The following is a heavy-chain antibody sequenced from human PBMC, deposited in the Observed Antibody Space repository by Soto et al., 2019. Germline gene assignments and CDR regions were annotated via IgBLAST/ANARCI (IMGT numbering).Heavy chain of an antibody. V-gene: IGHV4-59*01. D-gene: IGHD3-10*01. Sequence: SETLSLTCTVSGGSISSYYWSWIRQPPGKELEWIGYIYDSGSTNYNPSLKSRVTISVDTSKNQLSLRLTSVTAADTAVYYCAQARISLVGEVIKYNMDVWGQGTTVTVSS. CDR3: AQARISLVGEVIKYNMDV. CDR2: IYDSGST. CDR1: GGSISSYY. J-gene: IGHJ6*02.